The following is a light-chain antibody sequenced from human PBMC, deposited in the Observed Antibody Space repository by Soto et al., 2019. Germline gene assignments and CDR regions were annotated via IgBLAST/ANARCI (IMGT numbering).Light chain of an antibody. J-gene: IGLJ2*01. V-gene: IGLV2-14*01. Sequence: QSVLTQPASVSGSPGQSITISCTGTSSDVGGYNFVSWYQQHPGRAPKLLIYEVSRRPSGVSNRFSGSKSGDTASLTISGLQAEDEADYYCSSYAGSNNLVFGGGTQLTVL. CDR2: EVS. CDR1: SSDVGGYNF. CDR3: SSYAGSNNLV.